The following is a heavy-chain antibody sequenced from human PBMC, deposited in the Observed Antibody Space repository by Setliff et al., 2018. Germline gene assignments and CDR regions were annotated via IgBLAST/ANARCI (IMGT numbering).Heavy chain of an antibody. Sequence: ETLSLTCTVSGGSISSYYWSWIRQPPGKGLEWIGYIYTRGSTNYNPSLKSRVTISLDTSKNQFSLKLSSVTAADTAVYYCARDGPHCVTSSCPGAWFDPWGQGILVTVSS. CDR2: IYTRGST. J-gene: IGHJ5*02. V-gene: IGHV4-4*09. CDR1: GGSISSYY. D-gene: IGHD2-2*01. CDR3: ARDGPHCVTSSCPGAWFDP.